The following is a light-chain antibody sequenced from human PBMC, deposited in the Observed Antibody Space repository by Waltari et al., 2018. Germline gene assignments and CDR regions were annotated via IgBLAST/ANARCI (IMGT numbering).Light chain of an antibody. V-gene: IGKV2-28*01. CDR1: QSLRHSNGYNY. CDR3: MQALQAPLT. Sequence: DIVLSQSPPSLPVTPGEPASISCRSSQSLRHSNGYNYLEWYLQRPGQSPQLLIYLVSYRASGVPDRFSGSGSGTDFTLKISRVEAEDVGIYYCMQALQAPLTFGGGTKGEIK. J-gene: IGKJ4*01. CDR2: LVS.